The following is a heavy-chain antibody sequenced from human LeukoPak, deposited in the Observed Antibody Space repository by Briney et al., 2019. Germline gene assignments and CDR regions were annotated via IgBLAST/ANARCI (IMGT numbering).Heavy chain of an antibody. D-gene: IGHD4-11*01. V-gene: IGHV3-23*01. CDR2: ISGSGGST. J-gene: IGHJ4*02. Sequence: GGSLRLSCAASGFTFSSCAMSWVRQAPGKGLEWVSAISGSGGSTYYADSVKGRFTISRDNAKNTLYLQMNSLRAEDTAVYYCARDYSNYGDFDYWGQGTLVTVSS. CDR1: GFTFSSCA. CDR3: ARDYSNYGDFDY.